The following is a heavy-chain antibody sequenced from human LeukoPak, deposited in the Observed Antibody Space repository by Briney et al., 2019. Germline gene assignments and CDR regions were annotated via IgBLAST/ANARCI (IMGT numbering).Heavy chain of an antibody. V-gene: IGHV4-59*01. CDR2: IYYSGST. D-gene: IGHD4/OR15-4a*01. J-gene: IGHJ5*01. CDR3: VRHDGRGGATMGAFDS. Sequence: SETLSLTCTVSGGSISSYYWSWIRQPPGKGLEWIGYIYYSGSTNYNPSLKSRVTISVDTSKNQFSLKLSSVTAADTAVYYCVRHDGRGGATMGAFDSWGQGSLVTVSS. CDR1: GGSISSYY.